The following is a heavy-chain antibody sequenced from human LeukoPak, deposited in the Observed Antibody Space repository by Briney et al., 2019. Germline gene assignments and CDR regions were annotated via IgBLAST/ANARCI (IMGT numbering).Heavy chain of an antibody. CDR3: ARRDGYCSSSSCYFARFDP. J-gene: IGHJ5*02. Sequence: SSETLSLTCTVSGDSINSYYWSWIRQPPGKGLEWIGDIYYSGRTNYNPSLKSRVTVSVDTSKNQFSRKLSSVTAADTAVYHCARRDGYCSSSSCYFARFDPWGQGTLVTVSS. D-gene: IGHD2-2*01. V-gene: IGHV4-59*08. CDR1: GDSINSYY. CDR2: IYYSGRT.